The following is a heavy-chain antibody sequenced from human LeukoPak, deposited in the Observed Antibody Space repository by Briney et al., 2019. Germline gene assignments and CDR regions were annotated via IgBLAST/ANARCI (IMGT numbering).Heavy chain of an antibody. CDR2: IIPIFGTA. Sequence: SVKVSCKASGGTFSSYAISWVRQAPGQGLEWMGGIIPIFGTANYAQKFQGRVTITADKSTITAYMEVSRERSDATAVYYCAILQLWSIPAFDYWGQGTLVTVSS. V-gene: IGHV1-69*06. D-gene: IGHD5-18*01. J-gene: IGHJ4*02. CDR3: AILQLWSIPAFDY. CDR1: GGTFSSYA.